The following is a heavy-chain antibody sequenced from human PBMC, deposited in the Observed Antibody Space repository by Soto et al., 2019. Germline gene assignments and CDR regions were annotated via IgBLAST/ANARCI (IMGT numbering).Heavy chain of an antibody. V-gene: IGHV3-30*18. D-gene: IGHD6-13*01. J-gene: IGHJ4*02. CDR2: VSSDGTSK. Sequence: GGSLRLSCAASGFTFTNYAMQWVRQAPGRGLEWVAVVSSDGTSKFYADSVKGRFTISRDNSKNTFYLQMNSLRAEDTAVYYCAKDPAAAGSFDYWGQGTLVTVS. CDR3: AKDPAAAGSFDY. CDR1: GFTFTNYA.